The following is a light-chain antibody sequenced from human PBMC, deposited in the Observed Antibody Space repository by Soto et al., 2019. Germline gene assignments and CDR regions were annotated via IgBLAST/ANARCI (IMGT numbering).Light chain of an antibody. Sequence: TVMTQSPATLSMSPGDRAALSCRASLNVATNMAWYQQKPGQAPRLLIYGASSRATGVPARFTGSGSGTEFTLTINNLPSEDFAVYYCHQYNTGLRTFGLGTRVE. CDR3: HQYNTGLRT. CDR1: LNVATN. CDR2: GAS. J-gene: IGKJ1*01. V-gene: IGKV3-15*01.